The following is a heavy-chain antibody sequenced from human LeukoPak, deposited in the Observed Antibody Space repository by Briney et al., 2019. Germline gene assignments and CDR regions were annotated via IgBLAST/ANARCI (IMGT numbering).Heavy chain of an antibody. J-gene: IGHJ4*02. D-gene: IGHD3-22*01. CDR1: GFTFSDYS. Sequence: GGTLRLSCAASGFTFSDYSMNWVRQAPGKGLEWVASVNSVSSYRYYADSMRGRFTISRENAKTSLFLQMNSLRAEDTAVYYCARLRRNSDRSDFFYYYDHWGQGTLVTVSS. V-gene: IGHV3-21*01. CDR3: ARLRRNSDRSDFFYYYDH. CDR2: VNSVSSYR.